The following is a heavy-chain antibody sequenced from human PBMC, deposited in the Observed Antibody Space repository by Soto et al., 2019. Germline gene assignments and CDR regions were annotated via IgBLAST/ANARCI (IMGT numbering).Heavy chain of an antibody. D-gene: IGHD2-2*01. CDR2: IDWDDDK. V-gene: IGHV2-70*01. CDR1: GFSLSTSGMC. J-gene: IGHJ6*02. CDR3: ARIPGYCSSTSCYRYYYGMDV. Sequence: SGPTLVNPTQTLTLTCTFSGFSLSTSGMCVSWIRQPPGKALEWLALIDWDDDKYYSTSLKARLTISKDTSKNQVALTMTNMDPVDTATYYCARIPGYCSSTSCYRYYYGMDVWGQGTTVTVSS.